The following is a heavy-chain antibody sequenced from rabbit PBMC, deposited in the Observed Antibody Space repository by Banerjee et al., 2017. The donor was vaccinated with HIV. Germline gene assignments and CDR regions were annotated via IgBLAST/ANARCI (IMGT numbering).Heavy chain of an antibody. CDR1: GFSFSSSYY. J-gene: IGHJ6*01. CDR3: ARDLGGSSDL. Sequence: QSLEESGGDLVKPGASLTLTCTASGFSFSSSYYMCWVRQAPGKGLEWIACIYAGNTDSTYYATWAKGRFTISKTSSTTVTLQMTSLTAADTTTYFCARDLGGSSDLWGPGTLVTVS. D-gene: IGHD8-1*01. V-gene: IGHV1S40*01. CDR2: IYAGNTDST.